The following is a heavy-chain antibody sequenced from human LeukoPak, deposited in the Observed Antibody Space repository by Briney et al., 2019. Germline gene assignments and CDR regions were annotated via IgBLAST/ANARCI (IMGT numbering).Heavy chain of an antibody. CDR1: GGTFSSYA. CDR2: IIPIFGTA. Sequence: ASVKVSCKASGGTFSSYAISWVRQAPGQGLEWMGGIIPIFGTANYAQKFQGRVTITADESTSTAYMELSSLRSEDTAVYYCARVIEMATITGDQNYSDYWGQGTLVTVSS. D-gene: IGHD5-24*01. CDR3: ARVIEMATITGDQNYSDY. J-gene: IGHJ4*02. V-gene: IGHV1-69*13.